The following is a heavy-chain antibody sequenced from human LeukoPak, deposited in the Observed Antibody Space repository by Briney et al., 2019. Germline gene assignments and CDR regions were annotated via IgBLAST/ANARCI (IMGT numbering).Heavy chain of an antibody. V-gene: IGHV4-59*01. J-gene: IGHJ5*02. Sequence: SETLSLTCTVSGGSISSYYWSWIRQPPGKGMEWIGYIYYSGSTNYNPSLKSRVTISVDTSKNQYSLKLSSVTAADTAVYYCARATTGTTNWFDPWGQGTLVTVSS. CDR1: GGSISSYY. CDR2: IYYSGST. CDR3: ARATTGTTNWFDP. D-gene: IGHD1-1*01.